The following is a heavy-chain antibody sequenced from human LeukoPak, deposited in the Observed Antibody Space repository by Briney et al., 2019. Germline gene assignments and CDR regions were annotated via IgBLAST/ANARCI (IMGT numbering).Heavy chain of an antibody. V-gene: IGHV1-18*01. D-gene: IGHD4-17*01. CDR2: ISAYSGNT. J-gene: IGHJ4*02. CDR1: GYTFTNYA. CDR3: ARVTSVLGKAYFDY. Sequence: ASVKVSCKASGYTFTNYAFSWVRQAPGQGLEWMGWISAYSGNTNYAQRLQGRFTMTTDTSTSTAYMELRSLRSDDTAVYYCARVTSVLGKAYFDYWGQGTLVTVSS.